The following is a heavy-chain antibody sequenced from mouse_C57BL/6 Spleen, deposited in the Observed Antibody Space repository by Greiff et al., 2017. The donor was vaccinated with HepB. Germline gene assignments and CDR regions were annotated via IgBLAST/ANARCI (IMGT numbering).Heavy chain of an antibody. CDR3: AGGYFDV. CDR2: IDPSDSYT. CDR1: GYTFTSYW. J-gene: IGHJ1*03. Sequence: QVQLKQPGAELVRPGTSVKLSCKASGYTFTSYWMHWVKQRPGQGLEWIGVIDPSDSYTNYNQKFKGKATLTVDTSSSTAYMQLSSLTSEDSAVYYCAGGYFDVWGTGTTVTVSS. V-gene: IGHV1-59*01.